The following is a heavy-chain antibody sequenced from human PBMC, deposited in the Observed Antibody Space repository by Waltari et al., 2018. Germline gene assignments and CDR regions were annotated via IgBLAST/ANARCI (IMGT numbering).Heavy chain of an antibody. V-gene: IGHV4-38-2*02. CDR1: GYSISSGYY. Sequence: QVHLQESGPGLVKSSETLSLPCSVSGYSISSGYYWGWIRQPPGKGLEWIGSIFHTGNTYYNPSLKSRVTISVDKSKNQFSLKFNSVTAADTAVYYCARVHWGSSGNWFDPWGQGTPVIVSS. J-gene: IGHJ5*02. D-gene: IGHD1-26*01. CDR3: ARVHWGSSGNWFDP. CDR2: IFHTGNT.